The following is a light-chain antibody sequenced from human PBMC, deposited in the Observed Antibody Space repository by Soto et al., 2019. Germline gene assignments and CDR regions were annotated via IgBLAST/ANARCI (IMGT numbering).Light chain of an antibody. Sequence: DIQMTQSPSALSASVGDRVTITCRASQSMSNYLNWYQHKPGKAPKVLIYAASTLQSGVPSRFSGRGSGTDFTLTISSLPPEDFATYHCQQSYSTPYTFGQGTKLEIK. CDR3: QQSYSTPYT. CDR1: QSMSNY. J-gene: IGKJ2*01. V-gene: IGKV1-39*01. CDR2: AAS.